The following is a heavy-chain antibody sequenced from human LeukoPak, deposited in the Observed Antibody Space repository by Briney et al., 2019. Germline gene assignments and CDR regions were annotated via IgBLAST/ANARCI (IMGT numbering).Heavy chain of an antibody. D-gene: IGHD3-22*01. CDR1: VYTFTSYG. V-gene: IGHV1-18*01. CDR2: ISAYNGNT. Sequence: ASVKVSCTASVYTFTSYGFSCVRQAPGQGLEWMGWISAYNGNTNYSPKLQGRVTMTTDTSTSTADMEMRSLRSDDPGVYYCARAHGYEGTGYSEAYFDFWGQGTLVTVAS. J-gene: IGHJ4*02. CDR3: ARAHGYEGTGYSEAYFDF.